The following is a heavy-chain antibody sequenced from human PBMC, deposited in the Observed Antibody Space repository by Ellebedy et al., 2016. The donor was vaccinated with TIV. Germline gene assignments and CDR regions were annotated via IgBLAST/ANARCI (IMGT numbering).Heavy chain of an antibody. Sequence: GESLKISXKGSGYSFTSYWIGWVRQMPGKGLEWMGIIYPGDSDTRYSPSFQGQVTISADKSISTAYLQWSSLKASDTAMYYCARHSGDDVLQLNDAFDIWGQGTMVTVSS. CDR3: ARHSGDDVLQLNDAFDI. D-gene: IGHD1-1*01. CDR1: GYSFTSYW. V-gene: IGHV5-51*01. CDR2: IYPGDSDT. J-gene: IGHJ3*02.